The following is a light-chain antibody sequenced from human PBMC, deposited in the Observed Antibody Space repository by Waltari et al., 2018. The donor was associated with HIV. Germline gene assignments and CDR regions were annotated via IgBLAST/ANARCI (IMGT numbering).Light chain of an antibody. CDR1: RSDVGGFNF. CDR2: DVT. J-gene: IGLJ2*01. Sequence: QSALPQPRSVSGSTGQSVTISCTGTRSDVGGFNFVSWYQQQPGKAPKLMIYDVTKRPSGVPDRFSGSKFDNTASLTISGLQADDEADYYCCSYAGSYTLVVFGGGTKLTVL. V-gene: IGLV2-11*01. CDR3: CSYAGSYTLVV.